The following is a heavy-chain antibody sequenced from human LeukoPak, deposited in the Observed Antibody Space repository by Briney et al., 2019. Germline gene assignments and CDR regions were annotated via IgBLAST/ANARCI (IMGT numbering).Heavy chain of an antibody. CDR2: IYPGDFDT. CDR1: GYSFSTYW. J-gene: IGHJ5*02. D-gene: IGHD2-2*01. Sequence: GESLKISCKGSGYSFSTYWIGWVRQMPGKGLEWMGIIYPGDFDTRYSPSFQGQVTISVDKSINTAYLQWSSLKASDTAIYYCARLASHCSDSSCQVMRWFDPWGQGTPVTVSS. CDR3: ARLASHCSDSSCQVMRWFDP. V-gene: IGHV5-51*01.